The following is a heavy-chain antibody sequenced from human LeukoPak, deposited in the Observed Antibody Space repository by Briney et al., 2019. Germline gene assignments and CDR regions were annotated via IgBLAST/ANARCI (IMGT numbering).Heavy chain of an antibody. J-gene: IGHJ6*02. CDR1: GGSISSYY. Sequence: SETLSLTCTVSGGSISSYYWSWIRQPPGKGLEWIGYIYYSGSTNYNPFLKSRVTISVDTSKNQFSLKLSSVTAADTAVYYCASRDRNYYGMDVWGQGTTVTVSS. CDR2: IYYSGST. D-gene: IGHD5-24*01. V-gene: IGHV4-59*01. CDR3: ASRDRNYYGMDV.